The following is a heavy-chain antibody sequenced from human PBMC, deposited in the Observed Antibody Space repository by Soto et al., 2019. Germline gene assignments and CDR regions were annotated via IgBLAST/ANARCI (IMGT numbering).Heavy chain of an antibody. V-gene: IGHV4-59*01. CDR2: IYNSGNT. D-gene: IGHD6-6*01. J-gene: IGHJ4*02. CDR3: AAPPRY. CDR1: GGSISRFY. Sequence: SETLSLTCTVSGGSISRFYWNWIRQPPGKGLEWIGYIYNSGNTNYNPSLRSRVTISVDTSKNQFSLKLTSVTAADTAVYYCAAPPRYWGQGTLVTVSS.